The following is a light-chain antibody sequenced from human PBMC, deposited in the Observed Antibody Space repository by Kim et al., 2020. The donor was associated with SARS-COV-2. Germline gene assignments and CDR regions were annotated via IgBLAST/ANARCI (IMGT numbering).Light chain of an antibody. CDR3: SSYTTTNTVV. V-gene: IGLV2-14*03. CDR2: GVN. Sequence: QSVVTQPASVSGSPGQSITISCTGTSSDIGAYNYVSWFQQHPGKAPKVMIYGVNNRPSGISSRFSGSKSGNTASLTISGLQTDDEADYYCSSYTTTNTVVFGGGTQLTVL. J-gene: IGLJ2*01. CDR1: SSDIGAYNY.